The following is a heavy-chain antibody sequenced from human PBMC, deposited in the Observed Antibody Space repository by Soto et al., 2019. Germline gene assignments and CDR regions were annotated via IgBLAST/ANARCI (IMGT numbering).Heavy chain of an antibody. D-gene: IGHD6-25*01. Sequence: GGSLRLSCAASGFDFSAHGMHWVRQAPGKGLEWVAVISYDGRNKNYADSGKGRFTISRDNSRNTVYLQMNSLRADDTAVYFCAKDSAYSSGGFDHWGQGILVTVSS. J-gene: IGHJ4*02. CDR2: ISYDGRNK. CDR3: AKDSAYSSGGFDH. CDR1: GFDFSAHG. V-gene: IGHV3-30*18.